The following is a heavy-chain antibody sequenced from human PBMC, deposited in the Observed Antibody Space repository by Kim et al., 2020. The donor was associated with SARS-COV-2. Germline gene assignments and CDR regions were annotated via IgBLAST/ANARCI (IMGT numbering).Heavy chain of an antibody. CDR3: ARQRDDDSESSGPFDY. J-gene: IGHJ4*01. CDR2: IFHRGST. CDR1: GGSLTNNNYY. Sequence: SETLSLTCIVSGGSLTNNNYYWAWIRQPPGKGLEWIGSIFHRGSTYYSPFLNSRVTISVDTSKNQFSLNLTSVTATDTALYYCARQRDDDSESSGPFDY. V-gene: IGHV4-39*01. D-gene: IGHD3-22*01.